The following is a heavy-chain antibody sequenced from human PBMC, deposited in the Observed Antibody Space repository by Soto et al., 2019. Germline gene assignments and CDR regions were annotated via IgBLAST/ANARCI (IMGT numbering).Heavy chain of an antibody. Sequence: QVQLVQSGAEVKKPGASVKVSCKASGYTLTSYAMHWVRQAPGQRLEWMGWINAGNGNTKYSQKFQGRVTITRDTSASTAYMELSSLRSEDTAVYYCARWRYCSGGSCGGMDVWGQGTTVTVSS. CDR1: GYTLTSYA. J-gene: IGHJ6*02. CDR3: ARWRYCSGGSCGGMDV. V-gene: IGHV1-3*01. D-gene: IGHD2-15*01. CDR2: INAGNGNT.